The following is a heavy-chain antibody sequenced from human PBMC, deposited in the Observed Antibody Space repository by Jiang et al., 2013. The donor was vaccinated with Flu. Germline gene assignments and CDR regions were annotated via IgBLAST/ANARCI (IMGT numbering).Heavy chain of an antibody. Sequence: VQLVESGGGLVQPGRSLRLSCAASGFTFDDYAMHWVRQAPGKGLEWVSGISWNSGSIGYADSVKGRFTISRDNAKNSLYLQMNSLRAEDTALYYCAKDLQYCSSTSCSYYYYGMDVWGQGTTVTVSS. J-gene: IGHJ6*02. V-gene: IGHV3-9*01. CDR1: GFTFDDYA. D-gene: IGHD2-2*01. CDR2: ISWNSGSI. CDR3: AKDLQYCSSTSCSYYYYGMDV.